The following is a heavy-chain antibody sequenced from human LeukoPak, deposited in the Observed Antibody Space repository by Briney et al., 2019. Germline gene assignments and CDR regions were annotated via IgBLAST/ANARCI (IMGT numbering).Heavy chain of an antibody. Sequence: KPSETLSLTCAVYGGSFSGYYWSWIRQPPGKGLEWIGEINHSGSTNYNPSLKSRVTISVDTSKNQFSLNLSSVTAADTAVYYCARDLGVVPAWGWFDPWGQGTLVTVSS. CDR2: INHSGST. J-gene: IGHJ5*02. D-gene: IGHD2-2*01. CDR1: GGSFSGYY. CDR3: ARDLGVVPAWGWFDP. V-gene: IGHV4-34*01.